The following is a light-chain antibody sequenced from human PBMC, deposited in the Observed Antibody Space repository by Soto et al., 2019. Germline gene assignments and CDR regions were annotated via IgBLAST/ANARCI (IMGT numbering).Light chain of an antibody. CDR2: GAS. CDR3: QQYTYWPPWT. J-gene: IGKJ1*01. CDR1: QSVSNN. V-gene: IGKV3-15*01. Sequence: EVVMTQSPATLSVSPGERATLSCRASQSVSNNLAWYQQKPGQAPRLLIYGASTRATGVPARFRGSGSGTEFTLSISSLQSEDFAVYYCQQYTYWPPWTFGQGTKVDIK.